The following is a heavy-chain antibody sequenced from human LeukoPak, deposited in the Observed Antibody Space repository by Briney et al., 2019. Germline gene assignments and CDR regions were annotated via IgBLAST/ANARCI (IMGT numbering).Heavy chain of an antibody. Sequence: ASVKVSCKASGYTFTSYGISWVRQAPGQGLEWMGWISAYNGNTNYAQKFQGRVTMTTDTSTSTAYMELRSLRSDDTDLYYCARPKQKGITMVRGGNWFEPWGQGTLVTVS. CDR3: ARPKQKGITMVRGGNWFEP. CDR2: ISAYNGNT. V-gene: IGHV1-18*01. D-gene: IGHD3-10*01. J-gene: IGHJ5*02. CDR1: GYTFTSYG.